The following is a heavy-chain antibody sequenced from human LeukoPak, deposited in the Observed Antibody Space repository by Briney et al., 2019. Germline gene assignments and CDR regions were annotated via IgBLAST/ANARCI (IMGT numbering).Heavy chain of an antibody. D-gene: IGHD3-22*01. CDR3: TRDPYYFDSSGYYHHAFDI. CDR1: GFTSRDYA. Sequence: GGSLRLSCTGFGFTSRDYAVSWVRQAPGKGLECIGFIRSKVYGGTTEYAASVKGRFTISRDDSKSIAYLQMNSLKTEDTAVYYCTRDPYYFDSSGYYHHAFDIWGQGTMVAVSS. J-gene: IGHJ3*02. CDR2: IRSKVYGGTT. V-gene: IGHV3-49*04.